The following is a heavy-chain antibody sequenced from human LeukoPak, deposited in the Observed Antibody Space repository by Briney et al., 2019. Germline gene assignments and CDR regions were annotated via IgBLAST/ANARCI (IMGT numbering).Heavy chain of an antibody. Sequence: SVKVSCKASGGTFSSYAISWVRQAPGQGLEWMGGIIPIFGTANYAQKFQGRVTITADKSTSTAYMELSSLRSEDTAVYYCARVSRTVLRFLEWSYFDYWGQGTLVTVSS. D-gene: IGHD3-3*01. J-gene: IGHJ4*02. CDR1: GGTFSSYA. V-gene: IGHV1-69*06. CDR3: ARVSRTVLRFLEWSYFDY. CDR2: IIPIFGTA.